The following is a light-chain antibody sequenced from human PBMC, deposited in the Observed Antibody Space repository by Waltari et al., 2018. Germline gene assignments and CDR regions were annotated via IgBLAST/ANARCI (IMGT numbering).Light chain of an antibody. CDR2: WAS. Sequence: DVVMTQSPESLSVSRGERATITCKSSQPILSASNNKNYLAWYQQKPGQPPKLLIHWASIREDLVPDRFRGSGSGTDFTLTISGLPAEDVALYYCPHYYVTHPVPFGGGTTVEI. CDR3: PHYYVTHPVP. V-gene: IGKV4-1*01. CDR1: QPILSASNNKNY. J-gene: IGKJ4*01.